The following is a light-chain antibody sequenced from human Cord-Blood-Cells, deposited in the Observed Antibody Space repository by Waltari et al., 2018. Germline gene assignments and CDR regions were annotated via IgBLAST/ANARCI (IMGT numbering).Light chain of an antibody. J-gene: IGLJ3*02. V-gene: IGLV1-40*01. Sequence: QSVLTQSPSVSGAPGQRVTISCTRSTSNIGAGYDVHWYQQLPGTAPKLLIHGNSNRPSGVPDGFSGSKSGTSASRAITGLQAEDEADYYCQSYDSSLSGWVFGGGTKLTVL. CDR3: QSYDSSLSGWV. CDR2: GNS. CDR1: TSNIGAGYD.